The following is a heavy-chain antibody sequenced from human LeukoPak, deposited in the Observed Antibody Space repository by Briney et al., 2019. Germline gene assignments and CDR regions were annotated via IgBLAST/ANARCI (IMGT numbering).Heavy chain of an antibody. V-gene: IGHV1-69*13. CDR3: ATTTYYYDSSGYDYYGMDV. CDR2: IIPIFGTA. Sequence: GASVKVSCKASGGTFISYAISWVRQAPGQGLEWMGGIIPIFGTANYPQKFQGRVTITADESTSTAYMELSSLRSEDTAVYYCATTTYYYDSSGYDYYGMDVWGQGTTVTVSS. J-gene: IGHJ6*02. CDR1: GGTFISYA. D-gene: IGHD3-22*01.